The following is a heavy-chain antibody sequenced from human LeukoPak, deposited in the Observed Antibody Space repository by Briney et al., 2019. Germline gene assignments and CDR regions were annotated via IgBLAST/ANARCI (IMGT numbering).Heavy chain of an antibody. CDR3: AILTSGSPDY. CDR1: GYSISSGYY. CDR2: IYHSGST. Sequence: PSETLSLTCTVSGYSISSGYYWGWIRQPPGKGLEWIGSIYHSGSTYYNPSLKSRVTISVDTSKNQFSLKLSSVTAADTAVYYCAILTSGSPDYWGQGTLVTVSS. J-gene: IGHJ4*02. D-gene: IGHD1-26*01. V-gene: IGHV4-38-2*02.